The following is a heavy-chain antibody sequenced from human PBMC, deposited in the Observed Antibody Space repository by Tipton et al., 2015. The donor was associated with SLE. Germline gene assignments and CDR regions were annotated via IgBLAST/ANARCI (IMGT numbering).Heavy chain of an antibody. Sequence: SLRLSCSASGFTFSSYAMHWVRQAPGKGLEYVSAISSNGGSTYYPGSVKGRFTISRENAKNSLYLQMNSLRAGDTAVYYCARGGYYYDSSGYDAFDIWGQGTMVTVSS. CDR3: ARGGYYYDSSGYDAFDI. V-gene: IGHV3-64*04. CDR2: ISSNGGST. CDR1: GFTFSSYA. J-gene: IGHJ3*02. D-gene: IGHD3-22*01.